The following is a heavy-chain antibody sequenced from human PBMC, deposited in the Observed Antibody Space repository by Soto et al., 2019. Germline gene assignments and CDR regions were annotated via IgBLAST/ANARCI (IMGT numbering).Heavy chain of an antibody. CDR1: GGTFSSYA. CDR3: ASGSSLGYCSGGSCSFDY. CDR2: IIPIFGTA. V-gene: IGHV1-69*06. D-gene: IGHD2-15*01. Sequence: SVKVCCKASGGTFSSYAISWVRQAPGQGLEWMGGIIPIFGTANYAQKFQGRVTITADKSTSTAYMELSSLRSEDTAVYYCASGSSLGYCSGGSCSFDYWGQGTLVTVSS. J-gene: IGHJ4*02.